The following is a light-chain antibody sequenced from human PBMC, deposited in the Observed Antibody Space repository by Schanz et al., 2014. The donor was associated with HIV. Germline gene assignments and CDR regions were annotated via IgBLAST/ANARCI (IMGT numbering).Light chain of an antibody. J-gene: IGKJ2*01. Sequence: IQMTQSPSTLSASVGDRVTITCRASQSISSWLAWYQQKPGKAPKILIYKASTLESGVPSRFSGSGSGTEFTLTISSLQPDDSATYYCQQYNSYSLTFGQGTKLEI. CDR3: QQYNSYSLT. V-gene: IGKV1-5*03. CDR1: QSISSW. CDR2: KAS.